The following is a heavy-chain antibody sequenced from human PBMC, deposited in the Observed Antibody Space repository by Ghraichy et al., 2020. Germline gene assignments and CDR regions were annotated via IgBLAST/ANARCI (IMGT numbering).Heavy chain of an antibody. Sequence: GGSLRLSCAASGFTFSSYAMSWVRQAPGKGLEWVSAISGSGGSTYYADSVKGRFTISRDNSKNTLYLQMNSLRAEDTAVYYCANRATTMVRGVITKRFYYYYYGMDVWGQGTTVTVSS. CDR3: ANRATTMVRGVITKRFYYYYYGMDV. D-gene: IGHD3-10*01. J-gene: IGHJ6*02. CDR2: ISGSGGST. CDR1: GFTFSSYA. V-gene: IGHV3-23*01.